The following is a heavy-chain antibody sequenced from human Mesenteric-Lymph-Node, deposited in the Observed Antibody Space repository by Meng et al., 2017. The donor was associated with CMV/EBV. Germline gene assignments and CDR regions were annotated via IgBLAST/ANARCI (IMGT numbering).Heavy chain of an antibody. Sequence: GESLKISCAASGFTFSSHSMNWVRQAPGKGLEWVALISTSGSRILYADSVKGRFTISRENGENSLFLQMDSLRVEDTAVYYCARGMGISHYYYYAFDVWGQGTTVTVSS. J-gene: IGHJ6*02. V-gene: IGHV3-48*04. CDR3: ARGMGISHYYYYAFDV. D-gene: IGHD7-27*01. CDR1: GFTFSSHS. CDR2: ISTSGSRI.